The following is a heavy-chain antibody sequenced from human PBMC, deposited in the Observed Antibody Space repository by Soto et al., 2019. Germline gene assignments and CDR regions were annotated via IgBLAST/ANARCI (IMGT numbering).Heavy chain of an antibody. CDR1: GCSISSSSYY. Sequence: XETLSLTCTVAGCSISSSSYYWGWIRQPPGKGLEWIGIIYYSGSTYYNPSLKSRVTISVDTSKNQFSLKLSSVTAADTAVYYCASRRNYDFWSGYAREFDHWGQGTLVTVSS. CDR3: ASRRNYDFWSGYAREFDH. J-gene: IGHJ5*02. CDR2: IYYSGST. D-gene: IGHD3-3*01. V-gene: IGHV4-39*01.